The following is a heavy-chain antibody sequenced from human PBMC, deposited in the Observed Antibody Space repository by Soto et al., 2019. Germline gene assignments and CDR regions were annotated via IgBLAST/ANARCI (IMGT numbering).Heavy chain of an antibody. Sequence: QLQLQESGPGLVKPSETLSLTCTVSGGSISSSSYYWGWIRQPPGKGLEWIGSIYYSGSTYYNPSLKSRVTIAVDRSKNQFSLKLGAVTAADTAVYYCARHSLGRAASRGGWRNEFDYWGQGTLVTVSS. CDR1: GGSISSSSYY. CDR2: IYYSGST. J-gene: IGHJ4*02. D-gene: IGHD3-16*01. CDR3: ARHSLGRAASRGGWRNEFDY. V-gene: IGHV4-39*01.